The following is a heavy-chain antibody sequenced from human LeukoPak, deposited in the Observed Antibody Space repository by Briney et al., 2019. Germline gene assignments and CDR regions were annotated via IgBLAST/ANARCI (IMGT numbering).Heavy chain of an antibody. J-gene: IGHJ2*01. CDR2: IYTSGST. CDR1: GGSISSGSYY. D-gene: IGHD3-9*01. CDR3: ARDRYDILTGYYLAPWYFDL. V-gene: IGHV4-61*02. Sequence: SQTLSLTCTVSGGSISSGSYYWSWIRQPAGKGLEWIGRIYTSGSTNYNPSLKSRVTISVDTSKNQFSLKLSSVTAADTAVYYCARDRYDILTGYYLAPWYFDLWGRGTLVTVSS.